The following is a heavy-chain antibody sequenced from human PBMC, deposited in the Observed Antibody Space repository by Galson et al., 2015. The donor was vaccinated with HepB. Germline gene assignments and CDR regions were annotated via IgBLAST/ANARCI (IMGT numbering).Heavy chain of an antibody. V-gene: IGHV3-64D*06. CDR1: GFTFSSYA. J-gene: IGHJ4*02. D-gene: IGHD3-10*01. CDR2: ISSNGDST. Sequence: SLRLSCAASGFTFSSYAMHWVRPASGKGLEYVSAISSNGDSTYYAGSVKGRFTISRDNSKNTLYLQMSSLRAEDTTVYYCVKDLRGAYQTFDYWVQGTLVTVSS. CDR3: VKDLRGAYQTFDY.